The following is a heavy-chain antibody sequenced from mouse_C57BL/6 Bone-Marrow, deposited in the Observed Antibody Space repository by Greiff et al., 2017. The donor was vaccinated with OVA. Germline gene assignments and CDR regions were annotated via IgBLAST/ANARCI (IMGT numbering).Heavy chain of an antibody. CDR2: ISGGGGNT. CDR3: ARNIWFAY. Sequence: EVQGVESGGGLVKPGGSLKLSCAASGFTFSSYTMSWVRQTPEKRLEWVATISGGGGNTYYPDSVKGRFTISRDNAKNTLYLQMSSLRSEDTALYYCARNIWFAYWGQGTLVTVSA. CDR1: GFTFSSYT. V-gene: IGHV5-9*01. J-gene: IGHJ3*01.